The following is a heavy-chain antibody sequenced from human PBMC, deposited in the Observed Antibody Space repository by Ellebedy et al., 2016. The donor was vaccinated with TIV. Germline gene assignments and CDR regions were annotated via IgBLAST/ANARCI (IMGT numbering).Heavy chain of an antibody. J-gene: IGHJ4*02. D-gene: IGHD1-26*01. Sequence: GESLKISCEASGIIFSSYWMHWVRQAPGKGLLWVSRINSDGSSTTYADSVKGRFTISRDNAKNTVYLQMNSLRLEDTAVYYCATERRGSYYNYWGQGTLVTVSS. CDR1: GIIFSSYW. CDR3: ATERRGSYYNY. CDR2: INSDGSST. V-gene: IGHV3-74*03.